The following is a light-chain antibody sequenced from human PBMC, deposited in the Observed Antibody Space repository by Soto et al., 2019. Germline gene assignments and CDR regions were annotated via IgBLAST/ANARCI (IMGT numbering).Light chain of an antibody. CDR1: QSVSSD. Sequence: EIVMTQSPATLSVSPWESATLSCRASQSVSSDLAWYQQKPGQTPRLLISGASTRATGIPARFSGSGSGTEFTLTISSLQSEDFAVYCCQQYNNWPPITFGQGTRLEIK. CDR3: QQYNNWPPIT. CDR2: GAS. V-gene: IGKV3-15*01. J-gene: IGKJ5*01.